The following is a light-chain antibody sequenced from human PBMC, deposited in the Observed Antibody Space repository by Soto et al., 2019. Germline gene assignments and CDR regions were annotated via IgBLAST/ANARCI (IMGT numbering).Light chain of an antibody. J-gene: IGKJ2*02. CDR1: QSVSSY. CDR2: DAS. V-gene: IGKV3-11*01. Sequence: EIVLTQSPATLSLSPGERATLSCRASQSVSSYLAWYQQKPSQAPRLLLYDASNRATAIPARVSDSGSGTDLTRTISRREPEDFAVYYCQQRNNCPCTFGQGTKLEIK. CDR3: QQRNNCPCT.